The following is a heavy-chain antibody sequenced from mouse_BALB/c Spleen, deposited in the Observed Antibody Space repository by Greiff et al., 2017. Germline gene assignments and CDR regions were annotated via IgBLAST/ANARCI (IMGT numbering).Heavy chain of an antibody. V-gene: IGHV2-9*02. Sequence: VQRVESGPGLVAPSQSLSITCTASGFSLTSYGVHWVRQPPGKGLEWLGVIWAGGSTNYNSALMSRLSISKDNSKSQVFLKMNSLQTDDTAMYYCARLYGNYVYYAMDYWGQGTSVTVSS. D-gene: IGHD2-1*01. CDR3: ARLYGNYVYYAMDY. CDR1: GFSLTSYG. J-gene: IGHJ4*01. CDR2: IWAGGST.